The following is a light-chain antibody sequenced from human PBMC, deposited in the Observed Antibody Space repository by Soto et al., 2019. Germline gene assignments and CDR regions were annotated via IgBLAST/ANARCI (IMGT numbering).Light chain of an antibody. V-gene: IGLV1-44*01. CDR3: ASWDDGLTGYV. J-gene: IGLJ1*01. CDR2: RNN. Sequence: QSVLAQPPSASGTPGQRVTISCSGSNSNIGRNTVNWYQQLPGTAPKLLIYRNNQRPSGVPDRFSGSKSGASASLAISGLQSDDESDYYCASWDDGLTGYVFVTVTNVTVL. CDR1: NSNIGRNT.